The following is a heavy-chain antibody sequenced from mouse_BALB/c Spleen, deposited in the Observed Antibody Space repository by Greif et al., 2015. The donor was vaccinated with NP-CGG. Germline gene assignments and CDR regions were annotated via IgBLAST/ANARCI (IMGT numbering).Heavy chain of an antibody. CDR2: IYPGDGDT. Sequence: QVQLKESGAELARPGASVKLSCKASGYTFTSYWMQWVKQRPGQGLEWIGAIYPGDGDTRYTQKFKGKATLTADKSSSTAYMQLSSLASEDSAVYYCARSRSYFDYWGQGTTLTVSS. CDR3: ARSRSYFDY. J-gene: IGHJ2*01. CDR1: GYTFTSYW. V-gene: IGHV1-87*01.